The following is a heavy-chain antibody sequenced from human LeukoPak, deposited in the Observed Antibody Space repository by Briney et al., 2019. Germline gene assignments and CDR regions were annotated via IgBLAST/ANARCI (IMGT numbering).Heavy chain of an antibody. CDR1: GYTFSSYS. D-gene: IGHD3-3*01. CDR3: ARDVHPGITIFGVVDY. V-gene: IGHV3-21*01. Sequence: TGGSLRLSCAASGYTFSSYSMNWFRQAPGKGLEWVSSISSSSSYIYYADSVKGRFTISRDNAKNSLYLQMNSLRAEDTAVYYCARDVHPGITIFGVVDYWGQGTLVTVSS. CDR2: ISSSSSYI. J-gene: IGHJ4*02.